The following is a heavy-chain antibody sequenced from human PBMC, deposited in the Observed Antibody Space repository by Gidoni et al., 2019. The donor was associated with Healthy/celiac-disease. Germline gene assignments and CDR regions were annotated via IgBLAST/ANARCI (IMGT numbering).Heavy chain of an antibody. J-gene: IGHJ2*01. CDR1: GFTFSSYA. CDR3: AKTGYSSSWTDWYFDL. D-gene: IGHD6-13*01. Sequence: EVQLLESGGGLVQPGGSLRLSCAASGFTFSSYARSWVRQAPGKGLEWVAAISGSGGSTYYADSGKGRFTISRDNSKNTLYLQMNSLRAEDTAVYYCAKTGYSSSWTDWYFDLWGRGTLVTVSS. V-gene: IGHV3-23*01. CDR2: ISGSGGST.